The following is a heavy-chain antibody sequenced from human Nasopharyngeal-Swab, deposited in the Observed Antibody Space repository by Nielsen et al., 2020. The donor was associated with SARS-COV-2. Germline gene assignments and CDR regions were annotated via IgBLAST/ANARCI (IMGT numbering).Heavy chain of an antibody. Sequence: IRQPPGKGLEWIGEINHSGSTNYNPSLKSRVTISVDTSKNQFSLKLSSVTAADTAVYYCARAGVGEDCSSTSCRIPWPDYWGQGTLVTVSS. D-gene: IGHD2-2*01. V-gene: IGHV4-34*01. CDR3: ARAGVGEDCSSTSCRIPWPDY. J-gene: IGHJ4*02. CDR2: INHSGST.